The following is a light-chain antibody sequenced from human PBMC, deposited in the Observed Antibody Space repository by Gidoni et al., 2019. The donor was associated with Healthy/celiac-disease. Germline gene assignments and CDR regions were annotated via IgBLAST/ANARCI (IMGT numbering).Light chain of an antibody. J-gene: IGKJ1*01. V-gene: IGKV3-15*01. CDR1: QSVSSN. CDR2: GAS. CDR3: QQYNNPEWT. Sequence: EIVMTQSPATLSVSPGERATLSCRASQSVSSNLAWYQQKPGQAPRLLIYGASTRATGIPARFSGSGSGTEFTLTISSLQSEDFAVYYCQQYNNPEWTFGQGTKVEIK.